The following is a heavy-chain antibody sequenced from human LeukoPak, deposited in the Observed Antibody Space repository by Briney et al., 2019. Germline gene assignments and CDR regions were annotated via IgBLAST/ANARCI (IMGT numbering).Heavy chain of an antibody. V-gene: IGHV1-2*02. CDR1: GYTFTGYY. CDR3: AKDWASSYGTTYFDY. D-gene: IGHD5-18*01. J-gene: IGHJ4*02. CDR2: INPNSGGT. Sequence: ASVKVSCKASGYTFTGYYMHWVRQAPGQGLEWMGWINPNSGGTNYAQKFQGRVTMTRDTSISTAYMELSRLRSDDTAVYYCAKDWASSYGTTYFDYWGQGTLVTVSS.